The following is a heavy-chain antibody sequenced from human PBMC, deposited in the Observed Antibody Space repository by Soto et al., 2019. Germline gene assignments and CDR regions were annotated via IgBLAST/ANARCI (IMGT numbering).Heavy chain of an antibody. D-gene: IGHD2-2*01. J-gene: IGHJ6*02. Sequence: QVQLVQSGAEVKKPGSSVKVSCKASGGTFSSYAISWVRQAPGQGLEWMGGIIPIFGTANYAQKFQGRVTITADESTSTAYMELSSLRSEDTAVYYCARGLDIVVVPAAHEFFVGYYYYGMDVWGQGTTVTVSS. CDR1: GGTFSSYA. CDR3: ARGLDIVVVPAAHEFFVGYYYYGMDV. CDR2: IIPIFGTA. V-gene: IGHV1-69*01.